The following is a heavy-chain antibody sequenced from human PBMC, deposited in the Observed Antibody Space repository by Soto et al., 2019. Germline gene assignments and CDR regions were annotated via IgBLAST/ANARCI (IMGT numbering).Heavy chain of an antibody. CDR3: VRDRHRLQTTILGRFET. V-gene: IGHV3-33*08. CDR2: TWHDGSNK. Sequence: QVQLVESGGGVVQPGRSLRLSCAASGFTFSNYAMHWVRQTPGKALEWVAITWHDGSNKDYGDSVKGRFTISRDNSKNTLYLQMNSLRAEDTAVYYCVRDRHRLQTTILGRFETWGQGTQVTVSS. D-gene: IGHD3-3*01. CDR1: GFTFSNYA. J-gene: IGHJ5*02.